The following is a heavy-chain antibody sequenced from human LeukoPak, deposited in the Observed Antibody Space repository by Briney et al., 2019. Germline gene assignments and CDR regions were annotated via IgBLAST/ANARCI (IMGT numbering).Heavy chain of an antibody. V-gene: IGHV4-59*01. CDR1: GGSISSYY. J-gene: IGHJ3*02. Sequence: SETLSLTCTVSGGSISSYYWSWIRQPPGKGLEWIGYIYNSGSTNYNPSLKSRVTISVDTSKNQFSLKLSSVTAADTAVYYCARGPDYYDSSGYHIDDAFDIWGQGTMVTVSS. CDR2: IYNSGST. CDR3: ARGPDYYDSSGYHIDDAFDI. D-gene: IGHD3-22*01.